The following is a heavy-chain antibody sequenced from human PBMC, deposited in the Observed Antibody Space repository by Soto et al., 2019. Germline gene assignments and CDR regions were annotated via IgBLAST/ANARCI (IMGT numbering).Heavy chain of an antibody. CDR1: GGTFSSYA. CDR3: ARGPPLPTIFGVVIIRGWFDP. Sequence: KVSCKASGGTFSSYAISWVRQAPGQGLEWMGGIIPIFGTANYAQKFQGRVTITADKSTSTAYMELSSLRSEDTAVYYCARGPPLPTIFGVVIIRGWFDPWGQGTLVTVSS. J-gene: IGHJ5*02. D-gene: IGHD3-3*01. CDR2: IIPIFGTA. V-gene: IGHV1-69*06.